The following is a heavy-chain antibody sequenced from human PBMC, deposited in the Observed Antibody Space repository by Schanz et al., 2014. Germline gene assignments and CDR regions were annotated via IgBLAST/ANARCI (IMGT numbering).Heavy chain of an antibody. CDR1: GFAFSVYG. D-gene: IGHD6-13*01. Sequence: QVQLVESGGGVVQPGRSLRLSCAASGFAFSVYGMHWVRQAPGKGPEWVSDISSGSSYANYADSVKGRFTISRDNAKNSLYLQMNSLRAEDTAVYYCAREQIMAAAGLVDYWGHGTLVTVSS. CDR3: AREQIMAAAGLVDY. J-gene: IGHJ4*01. CDR2: ISSGSSYA. V-gene: IGHV3-11*05.